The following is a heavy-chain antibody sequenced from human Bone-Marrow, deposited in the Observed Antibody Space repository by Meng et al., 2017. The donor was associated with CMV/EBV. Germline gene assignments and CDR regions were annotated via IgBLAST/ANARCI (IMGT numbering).Heavy chain of an antibody. CDR1: GCALGTGGVG. CDR3: QYYYDSSGYY. V-gene: IGHV2-5*01. D-gene: IGHD3-22*01. Sequence: TFTSAGCALGTGGVGGGWIRQPQGKALEWLEINYRKGDKSNSPSMKSRLTITKDTSKNQVLLTMTNMDPVDTATYYGQYYYDSSGYYWGQGTLVTVSS. J-gene: IGHJ4*02. CDR2: NYRKGDK.